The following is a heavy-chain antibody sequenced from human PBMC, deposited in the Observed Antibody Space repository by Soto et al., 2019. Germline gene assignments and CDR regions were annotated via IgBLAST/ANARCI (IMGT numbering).Heavy chain of an antibody. CDR3: ARGRSGAQGLDY. V-gene: IGHV4-31*03. CDR1: GGSISSGGYY. CDR2: IYYSGST. J-gene: IGHJ4*02. Sequence: QVQLQESGPGLVKPSQTLSLTCTVSGGSISSGGYYWSWIRQHPGKGLEWIGYIYYSGSTYYNPSLKSRVTISVDTSKNQCSLKLSSVTAADTAVYYFARGRSGAQGLDYWGQGTLVTGSS.